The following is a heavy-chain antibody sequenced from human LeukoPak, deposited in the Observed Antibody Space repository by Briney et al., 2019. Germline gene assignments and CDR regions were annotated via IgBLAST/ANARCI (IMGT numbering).Heavy chain of an antibody. CDR1: GFTFSTYS. J-gene: IGHJ4*02. CDR3: ASSVTKLGYCSGGSCYPLYY. D-gene: IGHD2-15*01. V-gene: IGHV3-48*04. CDR2: ISSSGSTI. Sequence: PGGSLRLSCAASGFTFSTYSMNWVRQAPGKGLEWVSYISSSGSTIYYADSVKGRFTISRDNAKNSLYLQMNSLRAEDTAVYYCASSVTKLGYCSGGSCYPLYYWGQGTLVTVSS.